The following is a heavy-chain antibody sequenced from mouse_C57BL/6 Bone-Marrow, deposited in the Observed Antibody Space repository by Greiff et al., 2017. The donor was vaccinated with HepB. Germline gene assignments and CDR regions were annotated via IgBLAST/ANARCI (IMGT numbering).Heavy chain of an antibody. CDR2: ISDGGSYT. CDR3: ARERGNGRGFDY. CDR1: GFTFSDYY. J-gene: IGHJ2*01. D-gene: IGHD1-1*01. V-gene: IGHV5-4*02. Sequence: EVKLVESGGGLVKPGGSLKLSCAASGFTFSDYYLYWVRQTPEKRLEWVATISDGGSYTYYPDSVKGRFTISRDNAKNNLYLQMSSLKSEDTAMYYCARERGNGRGFDYWGQGTTLTVSA.